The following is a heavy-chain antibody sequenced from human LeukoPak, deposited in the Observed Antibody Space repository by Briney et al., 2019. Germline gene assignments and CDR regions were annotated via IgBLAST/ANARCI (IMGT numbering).Heavy chain of an antibody. D-gene: IGHD3-16*01. CDR2: INPSGGST. CDR1: GYTFTSYY. CDR3: ARGSVSAGGGSDY. J-gene: IGHJ4*02. V-gene: IGHV1-46*01. Sequence: ASVKVSRKASGYTFTSYYIHWVRQAPGQGLEWMGIINPSGGSTGYAQKFQGRVTMTRDTSTSTVYMELSSLRSEDTAVYYCARGSVSAGGGSDYWGQGTLVTVSS.